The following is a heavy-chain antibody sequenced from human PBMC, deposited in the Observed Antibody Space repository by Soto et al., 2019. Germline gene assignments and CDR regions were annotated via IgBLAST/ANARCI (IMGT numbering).Heavy chain of an antibody. CDR2: INAYNGNT. D-gene: IGHD2-15*01. Sequence: QVQLVQSGAEVKKPGASVKVSCKASGYTFTSYGISWLRQAPGQGLEWMGWINAYNGNTNYAQKLQGRGTKTTDAPTSTAYLELRSLRSEDTAVYYCSRVLPPFDPWGQRTLVTVSS. CDR3: SRVLPPFDP. J-gene: IGHJ5*02. CDR1: GYTFTSYG. V-gene: IGHV1-18*01.